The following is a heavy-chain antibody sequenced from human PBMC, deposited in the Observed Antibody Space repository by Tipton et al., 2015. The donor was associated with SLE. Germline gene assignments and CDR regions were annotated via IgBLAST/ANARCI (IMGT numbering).Heavy chain of an antibody. J-gene: IGHJ4*02. V-gene: IGHV3-48*03. CDR1: GFTFSSYE. CDR2: ISSSGSTI. CDR3: ARDRSVQGPFDY. Sequence: SLRLSCAASGFTFSSYEMNWVRQAPGKGLEWVSYISSSGSTIYYADSVKGRFTISRDNAKNSLYLQMNSLRAEDTAVYYCARDRSVQGPFDYWGQGTLVTVSS.